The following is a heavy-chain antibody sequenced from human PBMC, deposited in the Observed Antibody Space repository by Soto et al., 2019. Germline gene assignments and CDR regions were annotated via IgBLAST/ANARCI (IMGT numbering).Heavy chain of an antibody. J-gene: IGHJ4*02. CDR2: IWYDGSNK. CDR3: ARDRGGNFPPFDY. CDR1: GFTFSSYG. D-gene: IGHD2-21*02. Sequence: QVQLVESGGGVVQPGRSLRLSCAASGFTFSSYGMHWVRQAPGKGLEWVAVIWYDGSNKYYADSVKGRFTISRDNSKNTLYLQMNSLRAEDTAVYYCARDRGGNFPPFDYWGQGTLVTVSS. V-gene: IGHV3-33*01.